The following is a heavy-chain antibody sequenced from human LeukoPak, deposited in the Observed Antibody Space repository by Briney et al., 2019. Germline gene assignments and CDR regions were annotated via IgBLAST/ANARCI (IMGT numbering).Heavy chain of an antibody. Sequence: ASVKVASKAYGGTFSSYAISWVRQAPGQGLEWMGGIIPIFGTANYAQKFQGRVTITADESTSTAYMELSSLRSEDTAVYYCARPQYYDFWSGYCPFDYWGQGTLVTVSS. V-gene: IGHV1-69*13. CDR3: ARPQYYDFWSGYCPFDY. CDR1: GGTFSSYA. CDR2: IIPIFGTA. D-gene: IGHD3-3*01. J-gene: IGHJ4*02.